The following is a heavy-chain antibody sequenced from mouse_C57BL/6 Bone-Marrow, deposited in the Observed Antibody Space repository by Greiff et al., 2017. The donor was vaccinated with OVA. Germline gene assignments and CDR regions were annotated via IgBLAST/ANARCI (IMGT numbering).Heavy chain of an antibody. J-gene: IGHJ3*01. CDR2: ISDGGSYT. CDR3: AREGWLRRRAWFAY. Sequence: DVKLVESGGGLVKPGGSLKLSCAASGFTFSSYAMSWVRQTPEKRLEWVATISDGGSYTYYPDNVKGRFTISRDNAKNNLYLQMSHLKSEDTAMYYCAREGWLRRRAWFAYWGQGTLVTVSA. V-gene: IGHV5-4*01. D-gene: IGHD2-2*01. CDR1: GFTFSSYA.